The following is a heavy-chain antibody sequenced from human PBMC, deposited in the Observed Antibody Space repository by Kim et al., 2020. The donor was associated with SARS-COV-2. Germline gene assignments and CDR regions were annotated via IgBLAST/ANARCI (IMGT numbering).Heavy chain of an antibody. V-gene: IGHV3-21*01. Sequence: GGSLRLSCAASGFTFSSYSMNWVRQAPGKGMEWVSSISSSSSYIYYADSVKGRFTISRDNAKNSLYLQMNSLRAEDTAVYYCARALHYYGSGSYGLFYYYYGMDVWGQGTTVTVSS. CDR2: ISSSSSYI. J-gene: IGHJ6*02. CDR3: ARALHYYGSGSYGLFYYYYGMDV. CDR1: GFTFSSYS. D-gene: IGHD3-10*01.